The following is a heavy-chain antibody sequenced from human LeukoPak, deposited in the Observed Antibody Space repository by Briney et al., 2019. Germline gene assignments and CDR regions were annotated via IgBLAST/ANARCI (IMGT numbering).Heavy chain of an antibody. D-gene: IGHD1-26*01. Sequence: SETLSLTCAVYGGSFSGYYWSWIRQPPGKGLEWIGEINHSGSTNYNPSLKSRVTISVDTSKKKFSLKLSSVTAADTAVYYCATMYGGTYYVADYWGQGALVTVSS. J-gene: IGHJ4*02. CDR1: GGSFSGYY. CDR2: INHSGST. CDR3: ATMYGGTYYVADY. V-gene: IGHV4-34*01.